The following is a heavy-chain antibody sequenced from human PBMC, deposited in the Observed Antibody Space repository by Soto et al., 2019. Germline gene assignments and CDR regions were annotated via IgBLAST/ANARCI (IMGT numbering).Heavy chain of an antibody. V-gene: IGHV4-39*01. CDR1: GGSISSSSYY. CDR2: IYYSGST. Sequence: QLQLQESGPGLVKPSETLSLTCTVSGGSISSSSYYWGWIRQPPGTGLEWIGSIYYSGSTYYNPSLKSRVTISVDTSKNQFSLKLSSVTAADTAVYYCASNTMVRGVTKFDPWGQGTLVTVSS. D-gene: IGHD3-10*01. CDR3: ASNTMVRGVTKFDP. J-gene: IGHJ5*02.